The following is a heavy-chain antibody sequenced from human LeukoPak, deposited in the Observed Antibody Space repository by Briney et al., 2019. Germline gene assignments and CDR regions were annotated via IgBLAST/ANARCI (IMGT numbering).Heavy chain of an antibody. D-gene: IGHD6-19*01. J-gene: IGHJ4*02. CDR3: ARYSGGWPYYFDF. CDR2: ISNTGDT. CDR1: GGSISIYY. V-gene: IGHV4-4*08. Sequence: SETLSLTCTVSGGSISIYYWSWIPQPPGKGLEWIGYISNTGDTNCNPSLKSRVAISLDTSKNQFSLQLSSVTAADTAVYFCARYSGGWPYYFDFWGPGALVTVSS.